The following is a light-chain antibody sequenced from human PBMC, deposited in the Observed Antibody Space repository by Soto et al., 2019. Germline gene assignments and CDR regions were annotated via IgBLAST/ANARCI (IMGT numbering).Light chain of an antibody. J-gene: IGLJ1*01. CDR1: SSNIGAGYE. V-gene: IGLV1-40*01. CDR2: ENN. Sequence: QPVLTQPPSVSEAPGQRVTISCTGSSSNIGAGYEAHWYQQVPGTAPKLLIYENNNRPSGVPDRFCGSKSGTSASLAITGLQAEDEDEYYCQSYDSSLSGYVFGTGTKLTVL. CDR3: QSYDSSLSGYV.